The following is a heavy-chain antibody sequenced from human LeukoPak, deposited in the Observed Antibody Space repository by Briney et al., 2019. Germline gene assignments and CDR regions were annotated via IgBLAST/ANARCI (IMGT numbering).Heavy chain of an antibody. J-gene: IGHJ4*02. CDR3: ARDPPFIVVVVAATPDDY. D-gene: IGHD2-15*01. Sequence: ASVKVSCKASGYTLTSYGISWVRQAPGQGLEWMGWISAHNGNTNYAQKLQGRVTMTTDTSTSTAYMELRSLRSDDTAVYYCARDPPFIVVVVAATPDDYWGQGTLVTVSS. V-gene: IGHV1-18*01. CDR2: ISAHNGNT. CDR1: GYTLTSYG.